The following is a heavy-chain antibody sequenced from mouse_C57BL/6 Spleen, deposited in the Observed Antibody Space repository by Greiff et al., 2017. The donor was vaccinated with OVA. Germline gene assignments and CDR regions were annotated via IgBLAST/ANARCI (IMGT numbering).Heavy chain of an antibody. D-gene: IGHD2-4*01. CDR3: ARGGEYDYDVGFAY. V-gene: IGHV1-80*01. CDR1: GYAFSSYW. Sequence: VQLQQSGAELVKPGASVKISCKASGYAFSSYWMNWVKQRPGKGLEWIGQIYPGDGDTNYNGKFKGKATLTADKSSSTAYMQLSSLTSEDSAVYFCARGGEYDYDVGFAYWGQGTLVTVSA. J-gene: IGHJ3*01. CDR2: IYPGDGDT.